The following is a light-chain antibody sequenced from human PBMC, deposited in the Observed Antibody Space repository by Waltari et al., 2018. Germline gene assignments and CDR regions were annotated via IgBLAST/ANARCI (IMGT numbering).Light chain of an antibody. CDR1: QSISTW. Sequence: DIQMTQSPSTLSASVGDRVTITCRASQSISTWVAWYQQKPGKAPKLLIYAASNLESGVPSRFGGSGYGTEFTLTISSLQPDDFAMYYCQQYNRYPVAFGQGTKLDIK. CDR2: AAS. V-gene: IGKV1-5*03. CDR3: QQYNRYPVA. J-gene: IGKJ2*01.